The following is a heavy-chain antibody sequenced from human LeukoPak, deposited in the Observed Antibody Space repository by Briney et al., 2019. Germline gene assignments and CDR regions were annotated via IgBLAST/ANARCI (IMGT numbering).Heavy chain of an antibody. V-gene: IGHV4-38-2*02. D-gene: IGHD3-10*01. Sequence: SETLSLTCTVSGYPITAGYYWGWIRQAPGKGLEWLGSIFHTGHTYDNPSLKSPVTLSVDTSKNQFSLKLSSVTAADTAVYYCARDVKSRRRQWFGELSVYYYYYMDVWGKGTTVTISS. CDR1: GYPITAGYY. CDR2: IFHTGHT. CDR3: ARDVKSRRRQWFGELSVYYYYYMDV. J-gene: IGHJ6*03.